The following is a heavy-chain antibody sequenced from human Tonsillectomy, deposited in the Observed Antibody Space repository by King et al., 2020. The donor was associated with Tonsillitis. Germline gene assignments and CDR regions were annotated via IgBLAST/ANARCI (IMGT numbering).Heavy chain of an antibody. V-gene: IGHV3-64*01. Sequence: VQLVESGGGLVQPGGSLRLSCAASGFTFSSYAMHWVRQAPGKGLEYVSAISSNGGSTSYANSVRGRFTISRDNSNNTLYLQMGSLRAEDMAVYYCARGGLADYWGQGTLVTVSS. CDR1: GFTFSSYA. J-gene: IGHJ4*02. CDR3: ARGGLADY. D-gene: IGHD3-16*01. CDR2: ISSNGGST.